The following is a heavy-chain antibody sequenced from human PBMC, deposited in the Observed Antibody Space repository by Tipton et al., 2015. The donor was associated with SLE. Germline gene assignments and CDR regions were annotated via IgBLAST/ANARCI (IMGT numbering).Heavy chain of an antibody. CDR1: GGSFSGYY. CDR2: INHSGST. V-gene: IGHV4-34*01. CDR3: ARDPMTTGYFDY. Sequence: LRLSCAVYGGSFSGYYWSWIRQPPGKGLEWIGEINHSGSTNYNPSLKSRVTISVDTSKNQFSLTLSFVTAADTAVYYCARDPMTTGYFDYWGQGTMVTVST. D-gene: IGHD4-17*01. J-gene: IGHJ4*02.